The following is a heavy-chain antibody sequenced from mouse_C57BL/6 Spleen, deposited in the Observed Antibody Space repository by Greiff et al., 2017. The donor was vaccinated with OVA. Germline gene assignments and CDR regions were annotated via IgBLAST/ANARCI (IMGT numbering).Heavy chain of an antibody. CDR2: IYPRDGST. CDR3: ARERDYDVFNWDFAY. J-gene: IGHJ3*01. CDR1: GYTFTSYD. D-gene: IGHD4-1*01. Sequence: QVQLQQSGPELVKPGASVKLSCKASGYTFTSYDINWVKQRPGQGLEWIGWIYPRDGSTKYNEKFKGKATMTVDTASSTAYMELHSLTSEDSAFYFCARERDYDVFNWDFAYWGQGTLVTVSA. V-gene: IGHV1-85*01.